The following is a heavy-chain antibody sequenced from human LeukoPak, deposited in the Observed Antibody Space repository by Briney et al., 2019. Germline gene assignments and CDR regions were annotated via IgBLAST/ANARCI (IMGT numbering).Heavy chain of an antibody. V-gene: IGHV3-53*01. CDR1: GFIFSSYA. CDR3: AREQYYYGSGSYSHFDY. CDR2: IYSGGST. Sequence: GGSLRLSCAASGFIFSSYAMHWVRQAPGKGLEWVSVIYSGGSTYYADSVKGRFTISRDNSKNTLYLQMNSLRAEDTAVYYCAREQYYYGSGSYSHFDYWGQGTLVTVSS. J-gene: IGHJ4*02. D-gene: IGHD3-10*01.